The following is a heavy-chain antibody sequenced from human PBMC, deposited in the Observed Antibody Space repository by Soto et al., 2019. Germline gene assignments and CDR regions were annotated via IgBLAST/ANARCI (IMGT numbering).Heavy chain of an antibody. CDR3: AKEWTPRRAFDF. CDR1: GGSFSGYY. D-gene: IGHD5-12*01. CDR2: ISGNGGKT. V-gene: IGHV3-23*01. J-gene: IGHJ4*02. Sequence: LSLTCAVYGGSFSGYYWSWIRQPPGKGLEWVASISGNGGKTYYADSVKGRFTFSRDNSKNTLYLQMNSLRVEDTAVYYCAKEWTPRRAFDFWGQGALVTVSS.